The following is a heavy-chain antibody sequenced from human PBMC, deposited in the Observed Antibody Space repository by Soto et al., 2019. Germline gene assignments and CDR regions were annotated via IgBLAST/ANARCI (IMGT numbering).Heavy chain of an antibody. CDR1: GGTFSSYA. CDR3: ARAGYYYDSSGYQHFTVGYYYGMDV. V-gene: IGHV1-69*01. D-gene: IGHD3-22*01. CDR2: IIPIFGTA. J-gene: IGHJ6*02. Sequence: QVQLVQSGAEVKKPGSSVKVSCKASGGTFSSYAISWVRQAPGQGLEWMGGIIPIFGTANYAQKFQGRATITADESTSTAYMELSSLRSEDTAVYYCARAGYYYDSSGYQHFTVGYYYGMDVWGQGTTVTVSS.